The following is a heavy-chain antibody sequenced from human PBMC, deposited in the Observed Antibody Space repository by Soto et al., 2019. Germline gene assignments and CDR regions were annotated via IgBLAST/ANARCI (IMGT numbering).Heavy chain of an antibody. V-gene: IGHV3-23*01. CDR1: GFTFSSYS. CDR3: ARERNSNPPREPRQFDP. D-gene: IGHD6-13*01. J-gene: IGHJ5*02. CDR2: ISGSGGST. Sequence: GGSLRLSCAASGFTFSSYSMSWVRQAPGKGLEWVSAISGSGGSTYYADSVKGRFTISRDNSKNTLYLQMNSLRSEDTAVYYCARERNSNPPREPRQFDPWGQGTLVTVSS.